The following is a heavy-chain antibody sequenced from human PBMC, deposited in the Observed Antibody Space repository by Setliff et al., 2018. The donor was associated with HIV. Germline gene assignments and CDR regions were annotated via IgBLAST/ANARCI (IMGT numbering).Heavy chain of an antibody. J-gene: IGHJ4*02. CDR3: ARRAVAGTSFDY. Sequence: SETLSLTCTVTGGSISTNNFYWGWIRQPPGKGLEWIGSIHYSGSTYYNPSLESRVTISVGTSKNHFSLRLSSVTAADTAVYYCARRAVAGTSFDYWGQGTLVTVS. D-gene: IGHD6-19*01. CDR1: GGSISTNNFY. V-gene: IGHV4-39*02. CDR2: IHYSGST.